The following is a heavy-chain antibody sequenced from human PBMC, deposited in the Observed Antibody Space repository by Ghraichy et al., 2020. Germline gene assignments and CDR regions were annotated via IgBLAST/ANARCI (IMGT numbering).Heavy chain of an antibody. CDR2: IYYSGTT. D-gene: IGHD1-26*01. J-gene: IGHJ5*02. Sequence: SETLSLTCTVSGGSISSYYWSWIRQPPGKGLEWIGYIYYSGTTNYNPSLKSRVTISVDTSKNQFSLKLSSVTAADTAVYYCARYSGSYSYNWFDPWGQGTLVTGSS. CDR3: ARYSGSYSYNWFDP. V-gene: IGHV4-59*01. CDR1: GGSISSYY.